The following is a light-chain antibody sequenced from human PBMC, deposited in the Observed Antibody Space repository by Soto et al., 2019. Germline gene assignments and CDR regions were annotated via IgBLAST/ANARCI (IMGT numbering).Light chain of an antibody. CDR3: QQHKSYSMT. V-gene: IGKV1-5*01. Sequence: DIQMTQSPSTLSASVGNRFTITCRASQSISSWLAWYQQKPGKAPKLLIYDASSLESQVPSSCSGSGSGPEFPLTISILQPDDFATYYSQQHKSYSMTFGQGTKVEI. J-gene: IGKJ1*01. CDR1: QSISSW. CDR2: DAS.